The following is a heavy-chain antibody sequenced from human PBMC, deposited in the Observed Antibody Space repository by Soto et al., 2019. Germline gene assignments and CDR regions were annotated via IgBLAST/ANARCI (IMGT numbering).Heavy chain of an antibody. CDR2: ISSSSSTI. V-gene: IGHV3-48*02. Sequence: GGSLRFSCAASGFTFSSYSMNWVRQAPGKGLEWVSYISSSSSTIYYADSVKGRFTISRDNAKNSLYLQMNSLRDEDTAVYYCARDPLRIVGATFFDYWGQGTLVTVSS. D-gene: IGHD1-26*01. CDR3: ARDPLRIVGATFFDY. J-gene: IGHJ4*02. CDR1: GFTFSSYS.